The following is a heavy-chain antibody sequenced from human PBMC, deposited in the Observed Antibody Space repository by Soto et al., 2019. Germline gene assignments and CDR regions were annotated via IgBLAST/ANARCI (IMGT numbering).Heavy chain of an antibody. V-gene: IGHV3-9*01. J-gene: IGHJ3*02. CDR1: GFTFDDYA. Sequence: GGSLRLSCVASGFTFDDYAMHWVRQAPGKGLEWVSGISFNSGSIGYAESVKGRFTISRDNARNSLYLQMNSLRAEDTALYYCARPGYYDSSGYYYRPDIWGQGTMVTVSS. CDR3: ARPGYYDSSGYYYRPDI. D-gene: IGHD3-22*01. CDR2: ISFNSGSI.